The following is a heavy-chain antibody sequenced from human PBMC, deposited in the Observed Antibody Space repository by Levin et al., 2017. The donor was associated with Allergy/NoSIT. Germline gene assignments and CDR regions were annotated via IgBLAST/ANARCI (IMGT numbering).Heavy chain of an antibody. CDR2: INHSGST. CDR1: GGSFSGYY. Sequence: SETLSLTCAVYGGSFSGYYWSWIRQPPGKGLEWIGEINHSGSTNYNPSLKSRVTISVDTSKNQFSLKLSSVTAADTAVYYCARGYGDYVRYWGQGTLVTVSS. V-gene: IGHV4-34*01. D-gene: IGHD4-17*01. CDR3: ARGYGDYVRY. J-gene: IGHJ4*02.